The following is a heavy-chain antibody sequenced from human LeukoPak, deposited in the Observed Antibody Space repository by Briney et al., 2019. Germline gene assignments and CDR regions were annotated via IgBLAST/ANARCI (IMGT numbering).Heavy chain of an antibody. J-gene: IGHJ3*02. Sequence: PGGSLRLSCAASGFTFSSYWMHWVRQAPGKGLVWVSRINSDGSSTSYADSVKGRFTISRDNAKNTLYLQMNSLRAEDTAVYYCARNKWYSSGWYTSRAFDIWGQGTMVTVSS. V-gene: IGHV3-74*01. CDR1: GFTFSSYW. CDR3: ARNKWYSSGWYTSRAFDI. CDR2: INSDGSST. D-gene: IGHD6-19*01.